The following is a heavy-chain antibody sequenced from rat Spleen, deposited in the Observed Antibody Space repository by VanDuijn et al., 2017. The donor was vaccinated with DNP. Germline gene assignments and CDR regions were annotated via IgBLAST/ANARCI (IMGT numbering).Heavy chain of an antibody. Sequence: EVQLVESGGGLVQPGRSLKLSCAASGFTFSNYDMAWVRQAPTKGLEWVASISHDGGRTDYRDSVKGRFTISRDNAKSILYLQMDSLRSEDTATYYCVRWNSGHFDYWGQGVMVTVSS. J-gene: IGHJ2*01. V-gene: IGHV5-7*01. CDR3: VRWNSGHFDY. CDR1: GFTFSNYD. D-gene: IGHD4-3*01. CDR2: ISHDGGRT.